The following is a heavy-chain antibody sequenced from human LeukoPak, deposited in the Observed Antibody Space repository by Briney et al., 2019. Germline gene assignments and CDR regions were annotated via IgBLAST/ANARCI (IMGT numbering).Heavy chain of an antibody. CDR2: IHYSGST. Sequence: SETLSLTCTVSGGSISSSTYYWGWIRQPPGKGLEWIGSIHYSGSTYYNSSLKSRVTMSVDTSKNQFSPKLSSVTAADTAVYYCARDLAAAGYFDYWGQGTLVTVSS. D-gene: IGHD6-13*01. J-gene: IGHJ4*02. V-gene: IGHV4-39*07. CDR3: ARDLAAAGYFDY. CDR1: GGSISSSTYY.